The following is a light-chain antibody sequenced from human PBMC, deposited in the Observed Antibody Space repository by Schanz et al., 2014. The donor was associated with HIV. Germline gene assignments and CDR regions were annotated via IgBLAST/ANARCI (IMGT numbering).Light chain of an antibody. CDR1: SSDVGGYKF. CDR3: ASYTTTATFV. CDR2: DVS. V-gene: IGLV2-14*01. J-gene: IGLJ1*01. Sequence: QSALTQPASLSGSPGQSITISCTGTSSDVGGYKFVSWYQQHPGKAPKLLLYDVSIRVRPSGVSNRFSGSKSGNTASLTISGPQADEEVDYYCASYTTTATFVFGTGTKLTVL.